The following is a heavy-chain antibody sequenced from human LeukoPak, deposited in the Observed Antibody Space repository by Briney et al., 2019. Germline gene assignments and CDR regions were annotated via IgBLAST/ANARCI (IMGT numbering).Heavy chain of an antibody. J-gene: IGHJ3*02. V-gene: IGHV4-59*12. CDR2: ISYRGST. D-gene: IGHD2-15*01. CDR1: GGSIASYY. CDR3: ARIGYCSGGSCYSAFDI. Sequence: SETLSLTCTVSGGSIASYYWSWIRQFPGKGLEWIGYISYRGSTSYNPSLNSRVSISLDTSKNQFSLKLSSVTAADTAVYYCARIGYCSGGSCYSAFDIWGQGTMVTVSS.